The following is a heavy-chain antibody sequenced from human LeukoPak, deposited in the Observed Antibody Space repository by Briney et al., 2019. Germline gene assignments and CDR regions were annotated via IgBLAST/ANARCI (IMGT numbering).Heavy chain of an antibody. CDR1: GFTVSSNY. Sequence: GGSLRLSCAASGFTVSSNYMSWVRQAPGKGLEWVSAISGSGGSTYYADSVKGRFTISRDNSKNTLYLQMNSLRAEDTAVYYCASEKGIAAAGFDYWGQGTLVTVSS. CDR3: ASEKGIAAAGFDY. CDR2: ISGSGGST. J-gene: IGHJ4*02. D-gene: IGHD6-13*01. V-gene: IGHV3-23*01.